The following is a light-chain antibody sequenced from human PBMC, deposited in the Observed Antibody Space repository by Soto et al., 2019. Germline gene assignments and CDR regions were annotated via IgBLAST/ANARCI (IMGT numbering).Light chain of an antibody. Sequence: NVLTQSPGTLSLSPGEGATLSCRASQSISSNYLAWYHQRPGQAPRLLIYGASSRATDIPDRFRGSGSGRDFVLNISRLERGDSGVYYCQQYSNSPRTFGQGTKVEIK. V-gene: IGKV3-20*01. J-gene: IGKJ1*01. CDR3: QQYSNSPRT. CDR1: QSISSNY. CDR2: GAS.